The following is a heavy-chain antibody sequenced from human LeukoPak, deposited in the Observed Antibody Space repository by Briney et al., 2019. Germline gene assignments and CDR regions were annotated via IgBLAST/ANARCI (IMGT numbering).Heavy chain of an antibody. CDR1: GFTFSSYS. CDR2: ISSSSSYR. J-gene: IGHJ4*02. V-gene: IGHV3-21*06. Sequence: TGGSLRLSCAASGFTFSSYSMNWVRQAPGKGLEWVSYISSSSSYRYYADSVKGRFTISRDNAKNSLYLQMNSLRAEDTAVYYCAREVAGGFDYWGQGTLVTVSS. CDR3: AREVAGGFDY. D-gene: IGHD6-19*01.